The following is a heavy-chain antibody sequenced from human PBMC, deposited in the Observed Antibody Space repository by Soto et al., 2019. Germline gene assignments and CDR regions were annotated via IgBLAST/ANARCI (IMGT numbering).Heavy chain of an antibody. Sequence: SQTLSLTCAISGDSVSSKSAAWHWIRQSPSRGLEWLGRTYYRSKWYYEYAVSVRGRITINPDTSKNQYSLQLNSVTPEDTAVYFCARGEQYSGRIFDYWGQGTLVTVSS. D-gene: IGHD1-26*01. J-gene: IGHJ4*01. CDR1: GDSVSSKSAA. CDR2: TYYRSKWYY. V-gene: IGHV6-1*01. CDR3: ARGEQYSGRIFDY.